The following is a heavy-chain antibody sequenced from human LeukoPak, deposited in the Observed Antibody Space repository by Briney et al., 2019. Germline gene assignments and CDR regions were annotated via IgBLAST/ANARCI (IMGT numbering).Heavy chain of an antibody. Sequence: GGSLRLSCAASGFTFNSYAMTWVRQAPGKGLECVSSISGSGGRTYYADSVKGRFTISRDNSKNTLYLQMNSLRAEDTAVYYCAKRARGTVVVPAATYYFDYWGQGTLVTVSS. D-gene: IGHD2-2*01. CDR3: AKRARGTVVVPAATYYFDY. CDR1: GFTFNSYA. V-gene: IGHV3-23*01. J-gene: IGHJ4*02. CDR2: ISGSGGRT.